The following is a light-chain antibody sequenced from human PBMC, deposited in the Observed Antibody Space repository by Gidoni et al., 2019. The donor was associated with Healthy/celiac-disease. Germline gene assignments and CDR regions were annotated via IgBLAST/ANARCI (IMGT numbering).Light chain of an antibody. CDR3: SSYTSSSTPYV. CDR1: SSDVGGYNY. CDR2: DVS. V-gene: IGLV2-14*01. Sequence: QSALTQPASVSGSPGQSITISCTGTSSDVGGYNYVSWYQQNPVKAPKLMIYDVSNRPSGVSNRFSGSKSGNTASLTISGPQAEDEADYYCSSYTSSSTPYVFGTGTKVTVL. J-gene: IGLJ1*01.